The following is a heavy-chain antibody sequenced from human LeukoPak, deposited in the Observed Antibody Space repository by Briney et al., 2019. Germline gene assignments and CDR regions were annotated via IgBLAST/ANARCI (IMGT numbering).Heavy chain of an antibody. CDR1: GGSISSYY. D-gene: IGHD1-1*01. CDR2: IYYSGST. CDR3: ATMGNDDYYYMDV. J-gene: IGHJ6*03. V-gene: IGHV4-59*01. Sequence: PSETLSLTCTVSGGSISSYYWSWIRQPPGKGLEWIGYIYYSGSTNYNPSLKSRVTISVDTSTNQFSLKLSSVTAADTAVYYCATMGNDDYYYMDVWGKGTTVTISS.